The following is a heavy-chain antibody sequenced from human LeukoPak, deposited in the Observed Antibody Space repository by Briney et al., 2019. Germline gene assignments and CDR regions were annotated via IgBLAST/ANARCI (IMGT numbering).Heavy chain of an antibody. D-gene: IGHD6-6*01. V-gene: IGHV4-34*01. Sequence: PSETLSLTCAVYGGSFSGYYWSWIRQPPGKGLEWIGEINHSGSINYNPSLKSRVTISVDTSKNQFSLKLSSVTAADTAVYYCARGRIAARPRWFDPWGQGTLVTVSS. CDR3: ARGRIAARPRWFDP. CDR2: INHSGSI. CDR1: GGSFSGYY. J-gene: IGHJ5*02.